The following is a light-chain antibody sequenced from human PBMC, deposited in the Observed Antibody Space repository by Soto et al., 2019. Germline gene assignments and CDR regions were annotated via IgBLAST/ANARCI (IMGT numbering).Light chain of an antibody. CDR1: TSDVGGYNL. CDR3: CSYASSSSYV. V-gene: IGLV2-23*01. J-gene: IGLJ1*01. Sequence: QSALTQPASVSGSPGQSITISCSGTTSDVGGYNLVSWYQQHTAKAPKLLIYEGTQRPSGVSSRFSGSKSGNTASPTISGLQAEDEADYYCCSYASSSSYVFGTGTKVTVL. CDR2: EGT.